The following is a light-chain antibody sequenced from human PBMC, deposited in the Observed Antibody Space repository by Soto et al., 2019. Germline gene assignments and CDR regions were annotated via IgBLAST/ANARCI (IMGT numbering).Light chain of an antibody. V-gene: IGLV2-14*01. Sequence: QSVLTQPASVSGSPGQSITISCTGTSSDVGGYNYVSWYQQHPGKAPKLMIYDVSNRPSGVSNRFSGSKSGNTASLAISGLQAEDEADYYCSSYTSSGTSYYVFGTGTKVTVL. CDR2: DVS. CDR1: SSDVGGYNY. CDR3: SSYTSSGTSYYV. J-gene: IGLJ1*01.